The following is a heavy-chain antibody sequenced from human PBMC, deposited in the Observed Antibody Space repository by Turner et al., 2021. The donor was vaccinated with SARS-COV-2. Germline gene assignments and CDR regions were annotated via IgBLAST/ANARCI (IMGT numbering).Heavy chain of an antibody. CDR2: MNPNSGNT. D-gene: IGHD3-16*02. CDR3: ARGMFRFGGVIVRPFDY. J-gene: IGHJ4*02. CDR1: GYTFPNYD. V-gene: IGHV1-8*01. Sequence: QVQLVQSGAEVKKPGASVKVSCKASGYTFPNYDINWVRQATGHGLEWVGWMNPNSGNTDYAQKFQGRITMTRNTSISTAYMELSSLRSEDTAVYYCARGMFRFGGVIVRPFDYWGQGTLVTVSS.